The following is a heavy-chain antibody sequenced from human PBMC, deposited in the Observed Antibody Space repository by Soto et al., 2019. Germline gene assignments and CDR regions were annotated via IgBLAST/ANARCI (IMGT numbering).Heavy chain of an antibody. V-gene: IGHV4-59*01. CDR3: ARDLGNYFDY. J-gene: IGHJ4*02. D-gene: IGHD1-26*01. CDR1: GGSISSYY. CDR2: IYYSGST. Sequence: ETLSLTCTVSGGSISSYYWSWIRQPPGKGLEWIGYIYYSGSTNYNPSLKSRVTISVDTSKNQFPLKLSSVTAADTAVYYCARDLGNYFDYWGQGTLVTVSS.